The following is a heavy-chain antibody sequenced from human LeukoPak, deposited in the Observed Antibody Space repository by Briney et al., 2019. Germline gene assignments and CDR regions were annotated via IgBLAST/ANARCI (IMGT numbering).Heavy chain of an antibody. Sequence: GGSLRLSCAASGISFSSHGMHWVRQAPGKGLEWVAVIWYDGSSIYYADSVKGRFTISRDNSKNTLYLQMNSLRAEDTALYYCARARDDYDSNGFSFLDYWGQGTLVTVSS. J-gene: IGHJ4*02. V-gene: IGHV3-33*01. CDR3: ARARDDYDSNGFSFLDY. CDR2: IWYDGSSI. CDR1: GISFSSHG. D-gene: IGHD3-22*01.